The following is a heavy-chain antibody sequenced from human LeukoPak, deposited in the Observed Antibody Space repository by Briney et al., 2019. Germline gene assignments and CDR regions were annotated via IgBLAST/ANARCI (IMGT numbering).Heavy chain of an antibody. D-gene: IGHD4-17*01. CDR3: ATGGATVIDY. CDR1: GFTFSNYW. J-gene: IGHJ4*02. V-gene: IGHV3-74*01. Sequence: GGSLRLSCAASGFTFSNYWMHWVRQAPGKGLVWFSRINSDGSSTTSADSVKGRFTISRDNAKNTLYLQMNSLRAEDTAVYYCATGGATVIDYWGQGTLVTVSS. CDR2: INSDGSST.